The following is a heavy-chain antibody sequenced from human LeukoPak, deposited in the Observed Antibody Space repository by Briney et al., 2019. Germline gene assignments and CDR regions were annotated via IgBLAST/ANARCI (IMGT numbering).Heavy chain of an antibody. J-gene: IGHJ6*02. CDR1: AYTFTSYG. V-gene: IGHV1-18*01. D-gene: IGHD2-2*01. CDR2: ISAYNGNT. Sequence: ASVKVSCKASAYTFTSYGIIWVRQAPGQGLEWMGWISAYNGNTNYAQKLQGRVTMTTDTSTSTAYMELRSLRSDDTAVYYCARDGDCSSTSCYGGYYYYGMDVWGQGTTVTVSS. CDR3: ARDGDCSSTSCYGGYYYYGMDV.